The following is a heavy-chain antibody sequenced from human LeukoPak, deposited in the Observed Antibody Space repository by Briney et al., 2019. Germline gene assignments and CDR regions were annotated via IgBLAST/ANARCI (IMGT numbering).Heavy chain of an antibody. V-gene: IGHV4-34*01. CDR2: INYSGST. CDR1: SESFSGYF. D-gene: IGHD3-10*01. Sequence: SETLSLTCAIYSESFSGYFWSWIRQPPGKGLEWIGEINYSGSTNYNPSLKSRVTISVDTSKNQFSLKLSSVTAADTAVYYCASNLYGSGSYFGYWGQGTLVTVSS. J-gene: IGHJ4*02. CDR3: ASNLYGSGSYFGY.